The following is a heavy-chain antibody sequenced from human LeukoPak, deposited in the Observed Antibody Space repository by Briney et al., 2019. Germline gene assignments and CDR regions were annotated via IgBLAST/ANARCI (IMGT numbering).Heavy chain of an antibody. V-gene: IGHV4-61*10. CDR1: GGSVSSGSYY. Sequence: SETLSLTCTVSGGSVSSGSYYWSWIRQPAGKGLEWIGRMHTSGTTNYNPSLKSRVTISVDTSKNQFSLKLSSVTAADTAVYFCSRAVAGSVGWFDPWGQGTLVTVSS. J-gene: IGHJ5*02. CDR3: SRAVAGSVGWFDP. D-gene: IGHD6-19*01. CDR2: MHTSGTT.